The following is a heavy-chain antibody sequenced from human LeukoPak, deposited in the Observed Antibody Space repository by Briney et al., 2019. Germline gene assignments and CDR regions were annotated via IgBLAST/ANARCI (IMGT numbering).Heavy chain of an antibody. CDR1: GFGFSSYS. J-gene: IGHJ4*02. V-gene: IGHV3-21*01. Sequence: GGSLRLSCAASGFGFSSYSMNWVRQSPGKGLEWVSSISRSSSNAYYADSLKGRFTISRDNAKNSLYLQMNSLRAEDTAVYYCARVLEAAAFDFWGQGTLVTVSS. D-gene: IGHD6-13*01. CDR3: ARVLEAAAFDF. CDR2: ISRSSSNA.